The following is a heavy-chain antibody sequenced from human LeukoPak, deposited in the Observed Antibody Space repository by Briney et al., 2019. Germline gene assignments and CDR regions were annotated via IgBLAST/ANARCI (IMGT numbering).Heavy chain of an antibody. CDR2: ISSSGST. J-gene: IGHJ4*02. CDR1: GGSISSGGYF. V-gene: IGHV4-31*02. CDR3: ARADNLNAFDY. D-gene: IGHD1-1*01. Sequence: SETLSLTCTVSGGSISSGGYFWSWIRQHPGKGLEWIGSISSSGSTLYSPSLKRRVTISVGTSKNQFSLNLSSVTAADTAVYYCARADNLNAFDYWGQGTWVTVSS.